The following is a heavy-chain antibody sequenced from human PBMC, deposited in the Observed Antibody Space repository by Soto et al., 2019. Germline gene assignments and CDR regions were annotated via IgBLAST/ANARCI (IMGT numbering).Heavy chain of an antibody. J-gene: IGHJ4*02. D-gene: IGHD3-3*01. CDR2: IWYDGSNK. Sequence: GGSLRLSCAASGFTFSSYGMHWVRQAPGKGLEWVAVIWYDGSNKYYADSVKGRFTISRDNSKNTLYLQMNSLKTEDTAVYYCTTFGVVDYWGQGTLVTVLL. V-gene: IGHV3-33*01. CDR1: GFTFSSYG. CDR3: TTFGVVDY.